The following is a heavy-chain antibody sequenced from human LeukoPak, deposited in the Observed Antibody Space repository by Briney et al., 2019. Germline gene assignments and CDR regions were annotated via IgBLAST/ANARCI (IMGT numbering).Heavy chain of an antibody. Sequence: GASVKVSCKASGYTFTSYYMHWVRQAPGQGLEWMGIINPSGGSTSYAQKFQGRVTMTEDTSTDTAYMELSSLRPEDTAVYYCATVGGSSGYYYRGDWFDPWGQGTLVTVSS. V-gene: IGHV1-46*01. CDR2: INPSGGST. J-gene: IGHJ5*02. CDR3: ATVGGSSGYYYRGDWFDP. CDR1: GYTFTSYY. D-gene: IGHD3-22*01.